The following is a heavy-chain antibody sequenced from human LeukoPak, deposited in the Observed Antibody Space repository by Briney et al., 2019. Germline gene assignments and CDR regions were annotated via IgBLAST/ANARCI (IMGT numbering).Heavy chain of an antibody. Sequence: PGGSLRLSCAASGFTFSSYEMNWVRQAPGKGLEWVSYISSSGSTIYYADSVKGRFTISRDNAKNSLYLQMNSLRAEHTAVYYCARDRQRGYSYGFDYWGQGTLVTVSS. CDR2: ISSSGSTI. D-gene: IGHD5-18*01. CDR3: ARDRQRGYSYGFDY. CDR1: GFTFSSYE. V-gene: IGHV3-48*03. J-gene: IGHJ4*02.